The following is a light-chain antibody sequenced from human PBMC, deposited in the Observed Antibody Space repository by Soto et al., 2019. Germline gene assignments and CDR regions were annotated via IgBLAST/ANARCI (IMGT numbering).Light chain of an antibody. CDR1: SSDVGYYNY. CDR3: SSYTSSSTLYV. V-gene: IGLV2-14*01. J-gene: IGLJ1*01. CDR2: EVS. Sequence: QSALTQPASVSGSPGQSITISCTGTSSDVGYYNYVSWYQQHPGKAPKLIIYEVSNRPSGVSNRFSGSKSGNTASLTISGLQAEDEADNYCSSYTSSSTLYVFGTGTKVTVL.